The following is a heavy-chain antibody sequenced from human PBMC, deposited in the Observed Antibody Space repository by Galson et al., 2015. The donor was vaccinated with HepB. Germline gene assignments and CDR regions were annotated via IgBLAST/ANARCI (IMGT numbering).Heavy chain of an antibody. D-gene: IGHD6-19*01. CDR2: ISHDGRNT. CDR3: ARERGAGWYEGNDY. V-gene: IGHV3-30*03. J-gene: IGHJ4*02. Sequence: SLRLSCAASGFTFSSYSIHWVREAPGKGLEWVAIISHDGRNTYYAYSVKGRFTISRDNSRNTLYLQMNGLRSDDTAVYYCARERGAGWYEGNDYWGQGTRVVGSS. CDR1: GFTFSSYS.